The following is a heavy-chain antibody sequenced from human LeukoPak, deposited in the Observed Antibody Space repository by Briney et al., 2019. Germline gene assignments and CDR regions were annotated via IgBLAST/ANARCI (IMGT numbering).Heavy chain of an antibody. CDR1: GFTFSTYR. J-gene: IGHJ4*02. Sequence: GGSLRLSCAASGFTFSTYRMTWVRQAPGKGLEWVSSISSSSTYIYYADSVRGRVTISRDNAKNSLYLQMNSLRAEDTVVYYCARGYYDTLTGPDYWGQGTLVTVSS. D-gene: IGHD3-9*01. V-gene: IGHV3-21*01. CDR3: ARGYYDTLTGPDY. CDR2: ISSSSTYI.